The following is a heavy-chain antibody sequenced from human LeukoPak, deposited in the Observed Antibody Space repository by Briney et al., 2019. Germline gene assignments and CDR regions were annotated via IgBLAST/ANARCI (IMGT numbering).Heavy chain of an antibody. CDR1: GYTFTGYY. V-gene: IGHV1-2*02. D-gene: IGHD6-6*01. Sequence: ASVKVSCKASGYTFTGYYMHWVRQAPGQGLEGMGWINPNSGGTNYAQKFQGRVTMTRDTSISTAYMELSRLRSDDTAVYYCASKGLYSSSSPMAFDYWGQGTLVTVSS. CDR3: ASKGLYSSSSPMAFDY. J-gene: IGHJ4*02. CDR2: INPNSGGT.